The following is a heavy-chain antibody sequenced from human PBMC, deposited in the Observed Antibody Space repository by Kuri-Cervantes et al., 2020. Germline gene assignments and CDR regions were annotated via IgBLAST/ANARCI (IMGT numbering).Heavy chain of an antibody. CDR1: GGSISSSSYY. CDR3: ARLSWGEVFFDY. J-gene: IGHJ4*02. V-gene: IGHV4-39*01. D-gene: IGHD7-27*01. Sequence: SETLSLTCTVSGGSISSSSYYWGWIRQPPGKGLEWIGSIYYSGSTCYNPSLKSRVAISVDTSKNQFSLKLSSVTAADTAVYYCARLSWGEVFFDYWGQGTLVTVSS. CDR2: IYYSGST.